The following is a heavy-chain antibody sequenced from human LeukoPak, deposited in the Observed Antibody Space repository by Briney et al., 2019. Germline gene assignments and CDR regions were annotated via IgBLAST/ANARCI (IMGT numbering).Heavy chain of an antibody. V-gene: IGHV4-39*07. Sequence: PSETLSLTCTVSGGSISSSTYFWGWIRQPPGKGLEWIGTIYYSGSTYYNPSLKSRVTISVDSSKNQFSLRLSSVTAADTAVYYCARVRPNPLGYCSGGSCYSGPEDPFDYWGQGTLVTVSS. CDR3: ARVRPNPLGYCSGGSCYSGPEDPFDY. CDR1: GGSISSSTYF. CDR2: IYYSGST. D-gene: IGHD2-15*01. J-gene: IGHJ4*02.